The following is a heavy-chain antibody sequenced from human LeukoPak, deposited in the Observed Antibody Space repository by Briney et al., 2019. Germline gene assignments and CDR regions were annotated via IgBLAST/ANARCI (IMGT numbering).Heavy chain of an antibody. J-gene: IGHJ6*03. V-gene: IGHV3-73*01. CDR2: IRSKANSYAT. CDR3: TRFRGDYYYMDV. Sequence: PGGSLRLSCAASGLIFSGYAMHWVRQGSGKGLEWVGRIRSKANSYATAYAASVKGRFTISRDDLKNTACLQMNSLKTEDTAVYYCTRFRGDYYYMDVWGKGTTVTVSS. CDR1: GLIFSGYA.